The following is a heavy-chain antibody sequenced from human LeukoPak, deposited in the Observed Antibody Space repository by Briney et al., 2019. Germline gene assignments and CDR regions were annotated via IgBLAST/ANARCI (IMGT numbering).Heavy chain of an antibody. CDR2: IYPGDSDT. CDR1: GYSFTSYW. D-gene: IGHD3-16*02. CDR3: ARLEDYVWGSYRSPDY. J-gene: IGHJ4*02. Sequence: GESLKISCQGSGYSFTSYWIGWVRQMPGKGLEWMGIIYPGDSDTRYSPSFQGQVTISADKSISTAYLQWSSLKASDTAMYYCARLEDYVWGSYRSPDYWGQGTLVTVSS. V-gene: IGHV5-51*01.